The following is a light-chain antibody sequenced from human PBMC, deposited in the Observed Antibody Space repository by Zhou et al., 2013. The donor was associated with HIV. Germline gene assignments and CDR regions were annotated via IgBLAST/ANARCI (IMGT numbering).Light chain of an antibody. CDR1: QSISSY. CDR3: QQYDTYVYT. V-gene: IGKV1-39*01. Sequence: DIQMTRSPSSLSASVGDRVTITCRASQSISSYLNWYQQKPGKAPKLLIYGASSLQSGVPSRFSGSGSGTQFTLTISSLQPDDFATYYCQQYDTYVYTFGQGTSLEV. J-gene: IGKJ2*01. CDR2: GAS.